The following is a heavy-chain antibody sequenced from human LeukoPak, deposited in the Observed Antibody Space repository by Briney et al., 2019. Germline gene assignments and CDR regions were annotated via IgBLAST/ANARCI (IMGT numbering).Heavy chain of an antibody. V-gene: IGHV4-39*01. CDR3: VRYCSGGSCHWFDP. CDR1: GGSIRSSISSYY. Sequence: SETLSLTCTVSGGSIRSSISSYYWGWVRQPPGKGLEWMGSISYSGSISYNPSLTSRATISLDTSKNQFSLRLNSVTAADTAVYYCVRYCSGGSCHWFDPWGQGTLVTVSS. CDR2: ISYSGSI. J-gene: IGHJ5*02. D-gene: IGHD2-15*01.